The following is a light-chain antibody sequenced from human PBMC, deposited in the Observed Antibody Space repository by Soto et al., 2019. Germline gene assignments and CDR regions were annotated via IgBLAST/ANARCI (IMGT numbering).Light chain of an antibody. CDR2: GPS. CDR3: QQFDTSPWT. Sequence: EIVLTQSPGTLSLSPGERATLSCRASQTVRSSYLAWYQQKPGQAPGLLIYGPSSRATGTPDRFSGSGSGTDFPLTISRLEPEDFAVYYCQQFDTSPWTFGQGTKVEIK. J-gene: IGKJ1*01. CDR1: QTVRSSY. V-gene: IGKV3-20*01.